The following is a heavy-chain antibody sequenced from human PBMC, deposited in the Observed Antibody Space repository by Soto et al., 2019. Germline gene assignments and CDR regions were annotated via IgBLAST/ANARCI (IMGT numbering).Heavy chain of an antibody. V-gene: IGHV3-48*02. Sequence: EVQLVESGGGLVQPGGSLRLSCAASGFTFSSYSMNWVRQAPGKGLEWVSYISSSSSTIYYADSVKGRFTISRDNAKISLYLQMTSLIDEDTAVYYCARDLLAVVTARYYYYGMDVWGQGTTVTVSS. J-gene: IGHJ6*02. CDR1: GFTFSSYS. D-gene: IGHD2-21*02. CDR3: ARDLLAVVTARYYYYGMDV. CDR2: ISSSSSTI.